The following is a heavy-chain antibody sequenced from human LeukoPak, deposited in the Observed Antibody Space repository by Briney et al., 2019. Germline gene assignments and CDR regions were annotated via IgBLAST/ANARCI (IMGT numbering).Heavy chain of an antibody. CDR2: TSWNSGSI. CDR3: AKGGITMVRGVIITGRWLDY. CDR1: GFTFDDYA. J-gene: IGHJ4*02. V-gene: IGHV3-9*01. D-gene: IGHD3-10*01. Sequence: GRSLRLSCAASGFTFDDYAMPWVRQAPGKGLEWVSGTSWNSGSIGYADSVKGRFTISRDNAKNSLYLQMNSLRAEDTALYYCAKGGITMVRGVIITGRWLDYWGQGTLVTVPS.